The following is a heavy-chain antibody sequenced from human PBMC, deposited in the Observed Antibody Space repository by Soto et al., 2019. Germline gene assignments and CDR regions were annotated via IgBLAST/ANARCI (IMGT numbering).Heavy chain of an antibody. Sequence: PGESLKISFKGSGYTFTNYWIDWVRQMPGKGPEWMGIIYPGDSDTKYNPSFQGQVTISADKSITTTYLQWRSLKASDTAIYYCAASIFYYGMDVWGQGTTVTVSS. V-gene: IGHV5-51*01. CDR1: GYTFTNYW. J-gene: IGHJ6*02. CDR3: AASIFYYGMDV. CDR2: IYPGDSDT.